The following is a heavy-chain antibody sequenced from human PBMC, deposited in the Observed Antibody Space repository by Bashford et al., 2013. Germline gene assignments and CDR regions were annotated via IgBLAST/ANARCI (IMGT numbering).Heavy chain of an antibody. CDR3: ARSDSSGYYFGSSGYYGMDV. J-gene: IGHJ6*02. Sequence: VASVKVSCKASGYTFTSYGISWVRQAPGQGLEWMGWISAYNGNTNYAQKLQGRVTMTTDTSTSTAYMELRSLRSDDTAVYYCARSDSSGYYFGSSGYYGMDVWGQGTTVTVSS. CDR1: GYTFTSYG. D-gene: IGHD3-22*01. V-gene: IGHV1-18*01. CDR2: ISAYNGNT.